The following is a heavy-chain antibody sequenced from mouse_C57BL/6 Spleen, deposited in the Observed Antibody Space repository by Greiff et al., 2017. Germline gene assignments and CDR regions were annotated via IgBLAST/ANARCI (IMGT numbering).Heavy chain of an antibody. D-gene: IGHD2-10*02. CDR2: IYPGSGST. Sequence: QVQLQQPGAELVKPGASVKMSCKASGYTFTSYWITWVKQRPGQGLEWIGDIYPGSGSTNYNEKFKSKATLTVDTSSSTAYMQISSLTSEDSAVYYCARGGYGKEDAMDYWGQGTSGTVSS. J-gene: IGHJ4*01. CDR3: ARGGYGKEDAMDY. V-gene: IGHV1-55*01. CDR1: GYTFTSYW.